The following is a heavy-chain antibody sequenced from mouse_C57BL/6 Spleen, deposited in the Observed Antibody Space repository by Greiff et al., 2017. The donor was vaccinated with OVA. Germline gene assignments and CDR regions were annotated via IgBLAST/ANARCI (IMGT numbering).Heavy chain of an antibody. D-gene: IGHD2-1*01. CDR3: ARSDYYGNLYAMDY. CDR1: GYTFTSYW. Sequence: QLQQPGAELVMPGASVKLSCKASGYTFTSYWMHWVKQRPGQGLEWIGEIDPSDSYTNYNQKFKGKSTLTVDKSSSTAYMQLSSLTSEDSAVYYCARSDYYGNLYAMDYWGQGTSVTVSS. J-gene: IGHJ4*01. V-gene: IGHV1-69*01. CDR2: IDPSDSYT.